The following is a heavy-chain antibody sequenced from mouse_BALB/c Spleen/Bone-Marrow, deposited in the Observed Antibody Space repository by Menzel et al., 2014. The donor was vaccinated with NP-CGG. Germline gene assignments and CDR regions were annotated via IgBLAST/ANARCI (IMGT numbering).Heavy chain of an antibody. Sequence: EVQVVESGGDLVQPGGSLKLSCAASGFTFSSYGMSWVRQTPDKRLELVASINSNGGSTYYPDSVKGRFTISRDNAKKTLSLQMSSLESEDTAVYYCARGNYGNYVDYFDYWGQGTTLTVSS. V-gene: IGHV5-6-3*01. J-gene: IGHJ2*01. CDR2: INSNGGST. CDR1: GFTFSSYG. CDR3: ARGNYGNYVDYFDY. D-gene: IGHD2-1*01.